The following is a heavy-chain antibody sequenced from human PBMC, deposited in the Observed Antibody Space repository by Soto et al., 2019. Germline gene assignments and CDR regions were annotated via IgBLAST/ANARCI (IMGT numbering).Heavy chain of an antibody. CDR1: GFTFSSYW. Sequence: GGSLRLSCAASGFTFSSYWMHWVRQAPGKGLVWVSRIHSDGSNTNYADSVKGRFTISRDNAKNTLYLQMNSLRAEDTAVYYCARLDLWFGFDPWGQGTLVTVPS. D-gene: IGHD3-10*01. V-gene: IGHV3-74*01. J-gene: IGHJ5*02. CDR3: ARLDLWFGFDP. CDR2: IHSDGSNT.